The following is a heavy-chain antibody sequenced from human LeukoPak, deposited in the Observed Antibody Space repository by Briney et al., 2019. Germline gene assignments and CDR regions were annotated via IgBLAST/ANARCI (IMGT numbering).Heavy chain of an antibody. CDR2: IIPIFGTA. CDR3: ASNIAARLAYMDV. CDR1: GGTFSSYA. V-gene: IGHV1-69*13. D-gene: IGHD6-6*01. Sequence: SVKLSCNASGGTFSSYAISYVRQAPGQPLEWMRGIIPIFGTANYAQKFQGRVTITADESTSIAYMALSSLGSEDTAVDYCASNIAARLAYMDVWGKGTTVTVSS. J-gene: IGHJ6*03.